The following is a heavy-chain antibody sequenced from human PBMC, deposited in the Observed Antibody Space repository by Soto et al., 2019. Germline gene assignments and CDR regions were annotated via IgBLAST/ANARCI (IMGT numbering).Heavy chain of an antibody. D-gene: IGHD1-1*01. Sequence: ASVKVSCKASGYTFTSYAMHWVRQAPGQRLEWMGWINAGNGNTKYSQKFEGRVTITRDRSASTAYIELSSLRSEDTAVYYCERSPVRATTDYWGQGTLVTVSS. J-gene: IGHJ4*02. CDR1: GYTFTSYA. CDR2: INAGNGNT. V-gene: IGHV1-3*01. CDR3: ERSPVRATTDY.